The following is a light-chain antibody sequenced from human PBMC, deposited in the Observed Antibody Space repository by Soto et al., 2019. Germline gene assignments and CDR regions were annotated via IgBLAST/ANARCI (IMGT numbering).Light chain of an antibody. CDR2: GAS. V-gene: IGKV3-20*01. J-gene: IGKJ1*01. CDR1: QNVKNNY. CDR3: QQYGGPLRGT. Sequence: ESVLTQSPGTLSLSPGERATLSCRASQNVKNNYLAWYRQKPGQAPRLLIYGASSRATGIPDRFSGSGSGTDFTLTISRLEPEDFAVYYCQQYGGPLRGTFGQGTKVDIK.